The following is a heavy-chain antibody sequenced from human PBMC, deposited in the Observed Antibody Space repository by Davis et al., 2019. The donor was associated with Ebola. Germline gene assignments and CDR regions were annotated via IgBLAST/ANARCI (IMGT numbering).Heavy chain of an antibody. CDR3: ARRRGYSGYGRFDY. CDR2: INHSGST. Sequence: GSLRLSCAVYGGSFSGYYWSWIRQPPGKGLEWIGEINHSGSTNYNPSLKSRVTISVDTSKNQFSLKLSSVTAADTAVYYCARRRGYSGYGRFDYWGQGTLVTVSS. D-gene: IGHD5-12*01. CDR1: GGSFSGYY. J-gene: IGHJ4*02. V-gene: IGHV4-34*01.